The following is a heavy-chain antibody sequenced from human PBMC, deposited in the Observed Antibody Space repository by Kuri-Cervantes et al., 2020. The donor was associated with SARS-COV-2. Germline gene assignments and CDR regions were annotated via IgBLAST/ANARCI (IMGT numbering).Heavy chain of an antibody. Sequence: LSLTCAASGFTFSSYWMHWVRQAPGKGLVWVSRINSDGSSTSYADSVKGRLTISRDNAKNTLYLQMNSLRAEDTAVYYCAREGRGSGWYIAAFDIWGQGTMVTVSS. CDR2: INSDGSST. J-gene: IGHJ3*02. D-gene: IGHD6-19*01. CDR3: AREGRGSGWYIAAFDI. CDR1: GFTFSSYW. V-gene: IGHV3-74*01.